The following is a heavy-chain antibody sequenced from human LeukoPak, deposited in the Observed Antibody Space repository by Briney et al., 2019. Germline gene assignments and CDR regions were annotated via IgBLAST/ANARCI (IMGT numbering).Heavy chain of an antibody. D-gene: IGHD2-15*01. CDR1: GFTFSSYW. Sequence: GGSLRLSCAASGFTFSSYWMSWVRQAPGKGLEWVANIKQDGSEKYYVDSVKGRFTISRDNAKNSLYLQMNSLRADDTAVYYCAKAGAVVVVAAKYFDYWGQGTLVTVSS. J-gene: IGHJ4*02. CDR3: AKAGAVVVVAAKYFDY. V-gene: IGHV3-7*03. CDR2: IKQDGSEK.